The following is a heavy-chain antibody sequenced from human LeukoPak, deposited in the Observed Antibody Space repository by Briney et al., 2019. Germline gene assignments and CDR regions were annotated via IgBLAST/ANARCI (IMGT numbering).Heavy chain of an antibody. CDR3: ARYIVATRAFGY. Sequence: GASVKVSCKASGYTFTSYAMHWVRQAPGQRLEWMGWINAGNGNTKYSQKFQGRVTITRDTSASTAYMELSSLRSEDTAVYYCARYIVATRAFGYWGQGTLVTVSS. CDR2: INAGNGNT. D-gene: IGHD5-12*01. CDR1: GYTFTSYA. J-gene: IGHJ4*02. V-gene: IGHV1-3*01.